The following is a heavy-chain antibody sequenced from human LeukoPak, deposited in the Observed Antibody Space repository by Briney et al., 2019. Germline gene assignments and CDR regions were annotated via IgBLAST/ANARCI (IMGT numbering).Heavy chain of an antibody. V-gene: IGHV3-53*01. Sequence: GGSLRLSCAASGFILSNNYMNWVRQAPGKGLEWVSIIYSGGGTYYADSVKGRFTISRDNSKNTLYLQMNSLRAEDTAVYYCAKRLHSGSYDLFSYYYYGMDVWGQGTTVTVSS. CDR3: AKRLHSGSYDLFSYYYYGMDV. CDR2: IYSGGGT. CDR1: GFILSNNY. J-gene: IGHJ6*02. D-gene: IGHD1-26*01.